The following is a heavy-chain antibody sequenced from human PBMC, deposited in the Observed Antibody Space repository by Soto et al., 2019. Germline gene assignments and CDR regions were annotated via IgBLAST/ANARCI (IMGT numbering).Heavy chain of an antibody. Sequence: QVQLVQSGAEVKKPGASVKVSCKASGYTFTSYGISWVRQAPGQGLEWMGWISAYNGNTNYAQKLQGRVTMTTDTSTRRAERGRRSLGSDDTGVYYCARDGGLGGGGYDLFCVYWGQGTLVTVSS. CDR3: ARDGGLGGGGYDLFCVY. V-gene: IGHV1-18*01. CDR2: ISAYNGNT. CDR1: GYTFTSYG. J-gene: IGHJ4*02. D-gene: IGHD5-12*01.